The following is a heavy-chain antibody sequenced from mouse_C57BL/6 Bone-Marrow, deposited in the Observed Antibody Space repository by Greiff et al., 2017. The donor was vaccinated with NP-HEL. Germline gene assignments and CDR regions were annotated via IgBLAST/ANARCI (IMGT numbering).Heavy chain of an antibody. CDR2: IYPGSGNT. V-gene: IGHV1-76*01. D-gene: IGHD1-1*01. J-gene: IGHJ2*01. Sequence: QVQLQQSGAELVRPGASVKLSCKASGYTFTDYYINWVKQRPGQGLEWIARIYPGSGNTYYNEKFKGKATLTAEKSSSTAYMQLSSLTSEDSAVYFCATSSISDYWGQGTTLTVSS. CDR3: ATSSISDY. CDR1: GYTFTDYY.